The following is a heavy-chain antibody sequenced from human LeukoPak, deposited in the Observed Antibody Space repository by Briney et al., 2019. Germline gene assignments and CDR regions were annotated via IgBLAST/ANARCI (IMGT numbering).Heavy chain of an antibody. CDR1: GYSFTSYW. Sequence: GASLKISCKGSGYSFTSYWIGWVRQMPGKGVEWMGIIYPDDSDTKYSPSFQGQVTISADKSISTAYLQWSSLKASDTAMYYCARLAFCTNAVCFSNYYYSMDVWGRGTTVTVSS. J-gene: IGHJ6*03. V-gene: IGHV5-51*01. CDR2: IYPDDSDT. D-gene: IGHD2-8*01. CDR3: ARLAFCTNAVCFSNYYYSMDV.